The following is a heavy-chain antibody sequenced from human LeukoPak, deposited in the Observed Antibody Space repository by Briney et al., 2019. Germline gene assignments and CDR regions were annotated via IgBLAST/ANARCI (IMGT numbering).Heavy chain of an antibody. V-gene: IGHV1-58*02. CDR3: AAGNDFWSGSYYYYGMDV. J-gene: IGHJ6*02. D-gene: IGHD3-3*01. Sequence: GTSVKVSCKASGFTFTSSAMQWVRQARGQRLEWIGWIVVGSGNTNYAQKFQERVTITRDMSTSTAYMELSSLRSEDTAVYYCAAGNDFWSGSYYYYGMDVWGQGTTVTVSS. CDR2: IVVGSGNT. CDR1: GFTFTSSA.